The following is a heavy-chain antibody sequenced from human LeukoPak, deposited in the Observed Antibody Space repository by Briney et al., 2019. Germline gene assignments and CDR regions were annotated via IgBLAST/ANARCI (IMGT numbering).Heavy chain of an antibody. CDR1: GYTFTSYY. CDR2: INPSGGST. D-gene: IGHD1-26*01. J-gene: IGHJ4*02. Sequence: ASVKVSCKASGYTFTSYYMHWVRQAPGQGLEWMGIINPSGGSTSYAQKFQGRVTMTRDTSTSTVYMELSSLRSEDTAVYYCASSGGGATEGLYVDYWGQGTLVTVSS. V-gene: IGHV1-46*01. CDR3: ASSGGGATEGLYVDY.